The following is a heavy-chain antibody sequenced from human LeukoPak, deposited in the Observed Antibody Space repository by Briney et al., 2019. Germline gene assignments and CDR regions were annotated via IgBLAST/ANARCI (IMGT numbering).Heavy chain of an antibody. CDR1: GYTFTGYY. D-gene: IGHD6-19*01. CDR3: AREWAIAVAGPNFDY. J-gene: IGHJ4*02. V-gene: IGHV1-46*01. Sequence: ASVKVSCKASGYTFTGYYMHWVRQAPGQGLEWMGWINPSGGSTSYAQKFQGRVTMTRDTSTSTVYMELSSLRSEDTAVYYCAREWAIAVAGPNFDYWGQGTLVTVSS. CDR2: INPSGGST.